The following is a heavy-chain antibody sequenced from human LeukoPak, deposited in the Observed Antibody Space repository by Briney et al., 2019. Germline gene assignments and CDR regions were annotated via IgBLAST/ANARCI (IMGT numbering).Heavy chain of an antibody. Sequence: GGSLRLSCAASGFTFSSYGMHWVRQAPGKGLEWVACIRYDGSNKYYADSVKGRFTISRDNSKNTLYLQMNSLRAEDTAVYYCAKLEYCGSTSCHDAFDIWGQGTMVTVSS. CDR2: IRYDGSNK. J-gene: IGHJ3*02. V-gene: IGHV3-30*02. CDR3: AKLEYCGSTSCHDAFDI. D-gene: IGHD2-2*01. CDR1: GFTFSSYG.